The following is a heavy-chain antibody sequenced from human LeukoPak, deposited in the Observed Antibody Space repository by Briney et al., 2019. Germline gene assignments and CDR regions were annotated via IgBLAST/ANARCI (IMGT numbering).Heavy chain of an antibody. Sequence: GASVKVSCKASRYTFTGYYMHWVRQAPGQGLEWMGWINPNSGGTNYAQKFQGRVTMTRDTSISTAYMELSRLRSDDTAVYYCARVLPTLGRSLASDWFDPWGQGTLVTVSS. J-gene: IGHJ5*02. CDR2: INPNSGGT. CDR1: RYTFTGYY. V-gene: IGHV1-2*02. CDR3: ARVLPTLGRSLASDWFDP. D-gene: IGHD3-3*02.